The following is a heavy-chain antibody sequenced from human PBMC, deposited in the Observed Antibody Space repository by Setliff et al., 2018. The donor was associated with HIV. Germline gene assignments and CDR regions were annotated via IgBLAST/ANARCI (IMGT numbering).Heavy chain of an antibody. CDR1: GGSFSGYF. CDR3: ARQGGFSSSYYPRNYVDV. CDR2: INHRGSA. Sequence: KPSETLSLTCAVYGGSFSGYFWSWIRQSPGKGLEWIGEINHRGSANHNPSFKSPVIISVDTSKNQFSLKLSSVTAADTAVYYCARQGGFSSSYYPRNYVDVWGKGTTVTVSS. D-gene: IGHD6-13*01. J-gene: IGHJ6*03. V-gene: IGHV4-34*01.